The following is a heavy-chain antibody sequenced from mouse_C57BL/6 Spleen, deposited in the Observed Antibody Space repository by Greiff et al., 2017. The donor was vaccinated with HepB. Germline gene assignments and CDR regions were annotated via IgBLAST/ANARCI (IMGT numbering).Heavy chain of an antibody. CDR2: IYPRSGNT. Sequence: VKLQESGAELARPGASVKLSCKASGYTFTSYGISWVKQRTGQGLEWIGEIYPRSGNTYYNEKFKGKATLTADKSSSTAYMKLRSLTSEDSAVYSGASLRATDYAMDYWGQGTSVTVSS. D-gene: IGHD1-1*01. J-gene: IGHJ4*01. V-gene: IGHV1-81*01. CDR3: ASLRATDYAMDY. CDR1: GYTFTSYG.